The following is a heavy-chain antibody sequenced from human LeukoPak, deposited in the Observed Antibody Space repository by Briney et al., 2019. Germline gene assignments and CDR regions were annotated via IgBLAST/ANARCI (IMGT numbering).Heavy chain of an antibody. J-gene: IGHJ4*02. CDR2: VSGDGDST. D-gene: IGHD3-22*01. V-gene: IGHV3-43D*03. CDR1: GFTFDDYA. CDR3: AKDTDSSGYGTYFDY. Sequence: GGSLRLSCAASGFTFDDYAMHWVRQAPGTGLEWVSLVSGDGDSTDYADSVKGRFTISRDNSKNSLYLQMSGLRAEDTALYYCAKDTDSSGYGTYFDYWGQGTLVTVSS.